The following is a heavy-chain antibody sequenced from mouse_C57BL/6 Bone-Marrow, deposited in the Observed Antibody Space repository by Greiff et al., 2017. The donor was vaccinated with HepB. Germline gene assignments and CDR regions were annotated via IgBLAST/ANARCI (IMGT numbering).Heavy chain of an antibody. Sequence: DVQLVESGEGLVKPGGSLKLSCAASGFTFSSYAMSWVRQTPEKRLEWVAYISSGGDYIYYADTVKGRFTISRDNARNTLYLQMSSLKSEDTAMYYCTRDGLLNYFDYGGKGTTLTVSS. J-gene: IGHJ2*01. CDR2: ISSGGDYI. CDR1: GFTFSSYA. V-gene: IGHV5-9-1*02. CDR3: TRDGLLNYFDY. D-gene: IGHD2-3*01.